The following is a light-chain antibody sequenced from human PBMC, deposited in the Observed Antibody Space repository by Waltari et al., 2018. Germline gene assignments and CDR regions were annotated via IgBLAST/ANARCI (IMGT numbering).Light chain of an antibody. CDR3: GTWDSSLSGVV. J-gene: IGLJ7*01. Sequence: QSVLTQPPSVSAAPGQRVTISCSGGSSNVAKNYVSWYRQLPGTAPQLLMFEDNERPSGIPGRFSGSKSGTSATLDITGLQAGDEAEYYCGTWDSSLSGVVFGGGTHLTVL. CDR1: SSNVAKNY. V-gene: IGLV1-51*02. CDR2: EDN.